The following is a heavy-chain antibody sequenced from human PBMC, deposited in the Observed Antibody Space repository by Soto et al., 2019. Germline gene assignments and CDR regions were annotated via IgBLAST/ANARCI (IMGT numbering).Heavy chain of an antibody. Sequence: GGSLRLSCAASGFTFTTYGMHWVRQAPGKGLEWVAVIWSDGSNRYYADSVKGRFTISRDNSKNTLYLQMNSLRAEDTAVYYCARDPKGSGYDHDAFDIWGQGTMVTVSS. V-gene: IGHV3-33*01. J-gene: IGHJ3*02. CDR2: IWSDGSNR. D-gene: IGHD5-12*01. CDR1: GFTFTTYG. CDR3: ARDPKGSGYDHDAFDI.